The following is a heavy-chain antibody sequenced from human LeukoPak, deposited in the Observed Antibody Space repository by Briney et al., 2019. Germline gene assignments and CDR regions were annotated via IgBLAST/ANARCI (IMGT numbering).Heavy chain of an antibody. V-gene: IGHV4-39*01. Sequence: SETLSLTCSVSGGSIIMSNYYWGWIRQPPGKGLEWIASVHYTGSTYHNPSLGGRVTISVDTSKDQFSLRLNSVTAADTAVYYCVRLGVWQNIDYWGQGILVTVSS. D-gene: IGHD2/OR15-2a*01. CDR3: VRLGVWQNIDY. J-gene: IGHJ4*02. CDR1: GGSIIMSNYY. CDR2: VHYTGST.